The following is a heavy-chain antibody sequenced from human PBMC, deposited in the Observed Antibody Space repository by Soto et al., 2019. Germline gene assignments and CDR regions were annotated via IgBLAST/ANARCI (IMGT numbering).Heavy chain of an antibody. V-gene: IGHV4-34*01. CDR1: GESFSSHY. J-gene: IGHJ6*02. D-gene: IGHD3-22*01. CDR3: ARGVVYRDVGLAYGMDV. Sequence: SETLSLTCAVYGESFSSHYWTWIRQSPGKGLEWVGEINYSGSTRYNWSLGSRVTISVDTSKNQFSLMVTSVTAEDTAVYYCARGVVYRDVGLAYGMDVWGQGTTVTVSS. CDR2: INYSGST.